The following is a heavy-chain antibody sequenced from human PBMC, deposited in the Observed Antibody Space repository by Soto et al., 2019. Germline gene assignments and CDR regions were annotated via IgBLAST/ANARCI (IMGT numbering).Heavy chain of an antibody. CDR1: GFTFSSYS. J-gene: IGHJ6*02. Sequence: EVQLVESGGGLVQPGGSLRLSCAASGFTFSSYSMNWVRQAPGKGLEWVSYISSSSSTIYYADSVKGRFTISRDNAKNSLYLQMNSLRAEDTAVYYCARVITGTTWDWYYYGMDVWGQGTTVTVSS. V-gene: IGHV3-48*01. D-gene: IGHD1-20*01. CDR3: ARVITGTTWDWYYYGMDV. CDR2: ISSSSSTI.